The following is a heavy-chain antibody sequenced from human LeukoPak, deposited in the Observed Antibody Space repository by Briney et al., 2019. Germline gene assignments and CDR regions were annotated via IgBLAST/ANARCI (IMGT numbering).Heavy chain of an antibody. J-gene: IGHJ4*02. D-gene: IGHD4-17*01. CDR3: ARGYGDYGY. V-gene: IGHV3-7*01. CDR2: IKQDGNER. Sequence: GGSLRLSCAASGFTFSSYWMSWVRQAPGKGLEWGANIKQDGNERYYVDFVRGRFTISGDNAKNSLYRQMHSLRVEDTAVYYCARGYGDYGYWGQGTLVTVSS. CDR1: GFTFSSYW.